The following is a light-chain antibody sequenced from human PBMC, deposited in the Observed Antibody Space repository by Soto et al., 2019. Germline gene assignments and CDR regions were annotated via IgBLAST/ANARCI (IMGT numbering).Light chain of an antibody. J-gene: IGKJ1*01. CDR2: AAS. Sequence: TLSASVGDRVTITCRASQSISSYLNWYQQKPGKAPKLLIYAASSLQSGVPSRFSGSGSGTEFTLTISSLQPDDFATYYCQQYNSYSWPFGQGTKVDI. V-gene: IGKV1-5*01. CDR3: QQYNSYSWP. CDR1: QSISSY.